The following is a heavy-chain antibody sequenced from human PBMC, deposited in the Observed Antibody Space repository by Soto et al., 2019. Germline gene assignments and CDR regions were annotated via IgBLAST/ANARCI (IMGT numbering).Heavy chain of an antibody. D-gene: IGHD4-17*01. CDR2: INPNSGGT. V-gene: IGHV1-2*02. J-gene: IGHJ6*02. CDR3: ARVPLPDYGDYNYYYYGMDV. Sequence: ASVKVSCKASGYTFTGYYMHWVRQSPGQGLEWMGWINPNSGGTNYAQKFQGRVTMTRDTSISTAYMELSRLRSDDTAVYYCARVPLPDYGDYNYYYYGMDVWGQGTTVTVSS. CDR1: GYTFTGYY.